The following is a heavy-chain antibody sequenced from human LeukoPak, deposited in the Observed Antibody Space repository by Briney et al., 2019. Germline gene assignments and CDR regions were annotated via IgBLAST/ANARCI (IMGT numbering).Heavy chain of an antibody. CDR2: IYWDDDK. V-gene: IGHV2-5*02. J-gene: IGHJ3*02. D-gene: IGHD6-6*01. CDR1: GFSLSTRGVG. Sequence: SGPTLVKPTQTLTLTCTFSGFSLSTRGVGVGWIRQPPGKALEWLALIYWDDDKRYSPSLKSRLTITKDTSKNQVVLTMTNMDPVDTATYYCAHRAGSYSSSEGAFDIWGQGTMVTVSS. CDR3: AHRAGSYSSSEGAFDI.